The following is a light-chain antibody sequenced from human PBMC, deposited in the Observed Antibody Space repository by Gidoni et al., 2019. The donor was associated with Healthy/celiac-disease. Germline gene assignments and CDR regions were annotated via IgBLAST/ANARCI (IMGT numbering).Light chain of an antibody. V-gene: IGKV3-15*01. CDR2: GSS. Sequence: EIVMTKSPATLSVSPGERATLSCRASQSVRSNLAWYQQKPGQAPMLLIYGSSTRATGIPDRFSGSGSGTEFTLTISSLKSEDFAVYYCQQYNNWPPSFGQGTKLEIK. CDR3: QQYNNWPPS. J-gene: IGKJ2*01. CDR1: QSVRSN.